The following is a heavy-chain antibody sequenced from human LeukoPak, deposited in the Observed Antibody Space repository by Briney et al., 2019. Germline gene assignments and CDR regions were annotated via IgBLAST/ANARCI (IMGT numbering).Heavy chain of an antibody. J-gene: IGHJ4*02. CDR2: IIPIFGTA. V-gene: IGHV1-69*06. CDR1: GGTFSSYA. D-gene: IGHD6-6*01. CDR3: VKSSSAREYYFDY. Sequence: SVKVSCKASGGTFSSYAISWVRQAPGQGLEWMGGIIPIFGTANNAQKFQGRVTITADKSTSTAYMELSSLRSEDTAVYYCVKSSSAREYYFDYWGQGTLVTVSS.